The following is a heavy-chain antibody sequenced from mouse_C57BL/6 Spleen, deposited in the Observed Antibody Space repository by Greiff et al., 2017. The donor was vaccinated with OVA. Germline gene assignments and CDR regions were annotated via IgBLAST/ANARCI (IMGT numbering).Heavy chain of an antibody. CDR2: INPNNGGT. CDR3: ATDQGAMDY. J-gene: IGHJ4*01. V-gene: IGHV1-18*01. D-gene: IGHD3-2*02. Sequence: VHVKQSGPELVKPGASVKIPCKASGYTFTDYNMDWVKQSHGKSLEWIGDINPNNGGTIYNQKFKGKATLTVDKSSSTAYMELRSLTSEDTAVYYCATDQGAMDYWGQGTSVTVSS. CDR1: GYTFTDYN.